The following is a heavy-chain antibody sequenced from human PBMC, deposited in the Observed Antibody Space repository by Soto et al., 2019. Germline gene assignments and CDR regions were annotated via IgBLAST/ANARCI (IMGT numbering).Heavy chain of an antibody. CDR1: GYTFINYH. Sequence: QAQLVQSGGEVKKPGASVTVSCKASGYTFINYHITWVRQAPGQGLERMAWINTYNGMTDYAQRFQGRVTMTRDTSTSTAYMELRNLGSDDTAVYFCAKSPRGEMATDWGQGTLVTVSS. V-gene: IGHV1-18*01. CDR2: INTYNGMT. D-gene: IGHD5-12*01. J-gene: IGHJ4*02. CDR3: AKSPRGEMATD.